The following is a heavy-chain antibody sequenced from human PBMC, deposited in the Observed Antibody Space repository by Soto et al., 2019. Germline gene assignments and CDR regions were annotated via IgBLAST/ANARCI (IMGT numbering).Heavy chain of an antibody. V-gene: IGHV3-43D*04. CDR3: AKDISRGPTKNYDFWSGPDY. CDR2: ISWDGSNR. CDR1: GFTFDEYA. D-gene: IGHD3-3*01. J-gene: IGHJ4*02. Sequence: GSLRLSCAASGFTFDEYAMHWVRQPPGKGLEWVSLISWDGSNRYYADSVQGRFTISRDNSKYSLYLEMNSLRPEDTALYYCAKDISRGPTKNYDFWSGPDYWGQGTLVTV.